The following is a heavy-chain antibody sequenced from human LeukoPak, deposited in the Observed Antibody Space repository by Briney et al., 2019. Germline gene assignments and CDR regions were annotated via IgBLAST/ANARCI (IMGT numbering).Heavy chain of an antibody. CDR2: INYSGST. J-gene: IGHJ4*02. Sequence: SETLSLTCTVSSGSIRSSSYYWGWIRQPPGKGLEWIGSINYSGSTYYNPSLKSRVAIAVDTSKNQFSLKLSSVTAADTAVYYCARNRSVTTTPGFDHWGQGTLVTVSS. D-gene: IGHD4-17*01. CDR3: ARNRSVTTTPGFDH. CDR1: SGSIRSSSYY. V-gene: IGHV4-39*01.